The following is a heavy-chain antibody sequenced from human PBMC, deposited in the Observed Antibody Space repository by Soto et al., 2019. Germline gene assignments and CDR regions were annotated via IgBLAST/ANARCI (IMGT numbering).Heavy chain of an antibody. V-gene: IGHV1-69*13. CDR3: ARDRGYYDSSGYYYYYGRDV. J-gene: IGHJ6*02. D-gene: IGHD3-22*01. CDR2: IIPIFGTA. Sequence: GASVEVSCTASGGTFSSYSISWVLQAPGQGLEWMGGIIPIFGTANYAQKFQGRVTITADESTSTAYMELSSLRSEDTAVYYCARDRGYYDSSGYYYYYGRDVWGQGTTVTVSS. CDR1: GGTFSSYS.